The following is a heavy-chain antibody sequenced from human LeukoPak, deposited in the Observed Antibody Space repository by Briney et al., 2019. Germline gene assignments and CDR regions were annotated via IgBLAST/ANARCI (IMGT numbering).Heavy chain of an antibody. CDR3: ASYSGSYSDY. V-gene: IGHV3-21*01. CDR1: GFTFSSYS. Sequence: PGGSLRLSCAASGFTFSSYSMNWVRQAPGKGLEWVSSIGSSSSYIYYADSVKGRFTISRDNAKNSLYLQMNSLRTEDTAVYYFASYSGSYSDYWGQGTLVTVSS. J-gene: IGHJ4*02. CDR2: IGSSSSYI. D-gene: IGHD1-26*01.